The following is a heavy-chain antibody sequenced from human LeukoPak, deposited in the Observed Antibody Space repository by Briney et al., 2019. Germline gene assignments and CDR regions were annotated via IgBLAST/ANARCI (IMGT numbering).Heavy chain of an antibody. Sequence: KSSETLSLTCTVSGSSISSYYWSWIRQPPGKGLEWIGYIYYSGSTNYNPSLKSRVTISVDTSKNQFSLKLSSVTAADTAVYYCASSRNDILTGYNPYAFDIWGQGTMVTVSS. CDR1: GSSISSYY. D-gene: IGHD3-9*01. CDR3: ASSRNDILTGYNPYAFDI. CDR2: IYYSGST. J-gene: IGHJ3*02. V-gene: IGHV4-59*01.